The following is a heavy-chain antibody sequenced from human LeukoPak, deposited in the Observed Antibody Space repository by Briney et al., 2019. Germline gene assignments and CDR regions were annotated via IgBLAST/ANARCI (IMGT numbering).Heavy chain of an antibody. J-gene: IGHJ4*02. D-gene: IGHD3-22*01. CDR2: VKHSGST. Sequence: PSETLSLTCNVSGASSRENYWSWIRQSPGKGLEWIAEVKHSGSTNYNPSLKSRVTISADTSKSEISLKLSTVTAADTAVYYCARLQFLSGGYYAFDSWGQGSRVTVSS. CDR3: ARLQFLSGGYYAFDS. CDR1: GASSRENY. V-gene: IGHV4-34*01.